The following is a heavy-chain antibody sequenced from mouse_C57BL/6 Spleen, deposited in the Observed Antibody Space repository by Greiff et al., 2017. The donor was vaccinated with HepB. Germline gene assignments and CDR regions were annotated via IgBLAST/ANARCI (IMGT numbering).Heavy chain of an antibody. CDR3: ARHGNDGDYYAVDY. D-gene: IGHD2-2*01. V-gene: IGHV5-12*01. CDR2: ISNGGGST. J-gene: IGHJ4*01. CDR1: GFTFSDYY. Sequence: EVKLVESGGGLVQPGGSLKLSCAASGFTFSDYYMYWVRQTPEKRLEWVAYISNGGGSTYYPDTVKGRFTISRDNAKNTLYLQMSRLTSEDTAMYYGARHGNDGDYYAVDYWGQGTTVTVSS.